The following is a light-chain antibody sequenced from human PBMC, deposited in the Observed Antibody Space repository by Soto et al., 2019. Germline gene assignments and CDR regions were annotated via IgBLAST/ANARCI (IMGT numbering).Light chain of an antibody. Sequence: DIQMTQSPSTLSATAGYRFTITCRASQSISSWLAWYQHKPGKAPKLLIYDASNLDSGVPSRFSGSGSGTEFSLTISNLQPDDCATYYCQQYENYWTFGQGTRLEIK. J-gene: IGKJ5*01. CDR3: QQYENYWT. CDR1: QSISSW. CDR2: DAS. V-gene: IGKV1-5*01.